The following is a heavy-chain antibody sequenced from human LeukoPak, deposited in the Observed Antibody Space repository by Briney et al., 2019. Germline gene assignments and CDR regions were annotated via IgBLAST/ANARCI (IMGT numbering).Heavy chain of an antibody. Sequence: GGSLRLSCAASGFTFDDYAMHWVRHAPEKGLEWVAGIVWRGSYIAYADSVKGRFTISGDNAKKSLFLQMNSLRVEDTALYYCAGGSGDAFDIWGQGTMVTVSS. CDR2: IVWRGSYI. CDR1: GFTFDDYA. D-gene: IGHD2-15*01. CDR3: AGGSGDAFDI. J-gene: IGHJ3*02. V-gene: IGHV3-9*01.